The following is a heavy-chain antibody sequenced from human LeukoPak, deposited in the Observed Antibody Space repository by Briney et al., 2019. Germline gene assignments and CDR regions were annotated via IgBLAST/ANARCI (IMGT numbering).Heavy chain of an antibody. Sequence: ASVTVSCKASGYTFTSYGISWVRQAPGQGLEWMGWISAYNGNTNYAQKLQGRVTMTTDTSTSTAYMELRSLRSDDTAVYYCARGVPLGGFYNIVVVVAATDLDYWGQGTLVTVSS. D-gene: IGHD2-15*01. CDR3: ARGVPLGGFYNIVVVVAATDLDY. CDR1: GYTFTSYG. J-gene: IGHJ4*02. CDR2: ISAYNGNT. V-gene: IGHV1-18*01.